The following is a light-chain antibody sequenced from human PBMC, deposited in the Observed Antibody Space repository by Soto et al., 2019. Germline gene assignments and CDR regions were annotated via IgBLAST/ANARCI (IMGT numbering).Light chain of an antibody. CDR1: QSINNNY. J-gene: IGKJ1*01. CDR2: GAS. V-gene: IGKV3-20*01. Sequence: EILLTQSPGTLSLSPGERATLSCRASQSINNNYLAWYQQKRGQAPRLLIYGASSRATGIPDRFSGSGSGTDFTLTISRLEPXDXXXXXXXXXXXSPRTFGQGTKVEIK. CDR3: XXXXXSPRT.